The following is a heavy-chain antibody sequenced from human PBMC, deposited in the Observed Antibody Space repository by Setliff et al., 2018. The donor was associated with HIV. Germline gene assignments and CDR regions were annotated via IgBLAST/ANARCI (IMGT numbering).Heavy chain of an antibody. D-gene: IGHD4-4*01. CDR2: LGYGGINK. Sequence: GESLKISCAASGFRFRSHGIHWVRQAPGKGLEWVAFLGYGGINKYYTDSVKGRFTISRDNAKNSLSLQMNSLRAEDTAMYYCARDAKTVYFDSWGQGTQVTVSS. J-gene: IGHJ4*02. CDR1: GFRFRSHG. V-gene: IGHV3-30*02. CDR3: ARDAKTVYFDS.